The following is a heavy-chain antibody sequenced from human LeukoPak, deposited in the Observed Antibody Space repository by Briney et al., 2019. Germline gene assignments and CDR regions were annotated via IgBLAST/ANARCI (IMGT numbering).Heavy chain of an antibody. J-gene: IGHJ4*02. CDR2: INHSGST. D-gene: IGHD2-2*01. V-gene: IGHV4-34*01. CDR1: GGSFSGYY. CDR3: ARGPGVVPAAFFDY. Sequence: PSETLSLTCAVYGGSFSGYYWSWIRQPPGKGLEWIGEINHSGSTNYNPSLKGRVTISVDTSKNQFSLKLSSVTAADTAVYYCARGPGVVPAAFFDYWGQGTLVTVSS.